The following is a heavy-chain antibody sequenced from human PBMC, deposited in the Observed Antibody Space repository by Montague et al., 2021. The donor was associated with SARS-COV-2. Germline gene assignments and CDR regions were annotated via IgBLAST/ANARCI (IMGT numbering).Heavy chain of an antibody. CDR2: IYHSGST. Sequence: SETLSLTCAVSGGSFSGYYWSWIRQPPGKGLERIGEIYHSGSTNYNSSLKSRVTISVDTSKNQFSLKLSSVTAADTAVYYCARAPRITMIVVVITDIWFDPWGQGTLVTVSS. D-gene: IGHD3-22*01. CDR1: GGSFSGYY. J-gene: IGHJ5*02. CDR3: ARAPRITMIVVVITDIWFDP. V-gene: IGHV4-34*01.